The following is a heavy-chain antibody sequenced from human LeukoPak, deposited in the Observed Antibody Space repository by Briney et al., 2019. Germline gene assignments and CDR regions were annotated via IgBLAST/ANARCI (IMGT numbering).Heavy chain of an antibody. Sequence: ASVKVSCKASGYTFTSYDINWVRQATGQGLEWMGWMNPNSGNTSYAQKFQGRVTITRNTSISTAYMELSSLRSEDTAVYYCAREDYYDSGSNDYWGQGTLVTVSS. D-gene: IGHD3-22*01. CDR3: AREDYYDSGSNDY. V-gene: IGHV1-8*03. J-gene: IGHJ4*02. CDR2: MNPNSGNT. CDR1: GYTFTSYD.